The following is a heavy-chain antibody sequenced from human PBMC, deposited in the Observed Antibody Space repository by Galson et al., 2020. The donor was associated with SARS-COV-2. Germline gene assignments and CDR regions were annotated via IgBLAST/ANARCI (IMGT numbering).Heavy chain of an antibody. CDR1: GFSLSTSGMC. Sequence: SGPTLVKPTQTLTLTCTFSGFSLSTSGMCVSWIRQPPGKALEWLARFDWDDDKFYSTHMKTRLTISKDTSKNQVVLTMTNMDPVDTATYYCARTSSGGLGDYVDYWGQGTLVTVSP. J-gene: IGHJ4*02. CDR2: FDWDDDK. V-gene: IGHV2-70*17. D-gene: IGHD1-26*01. CDR3: ARTSSGGLGDYVDY.